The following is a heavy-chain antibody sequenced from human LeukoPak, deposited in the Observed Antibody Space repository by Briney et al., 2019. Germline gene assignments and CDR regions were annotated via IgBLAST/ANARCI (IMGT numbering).Heavy chain of an antibody. CDR2: IYYSGST. D-gene: IGHD3-16*01. CDR3: ARETSQKGAHYMDV. Sequence: SETLSLTCTVSGGSISSCSYYWGWIRQPPGKGLEYLGYIYYSGSTNYNPSLKSRLTISVDTSKNQFSLKLSSVTAADTAVYYCARETSQKGAHYMDVWGKGTTVTISS. J-gene: IGHJ6*03. CDR1: GGSISSCSYY. V-gene: IGHV4-61*01.